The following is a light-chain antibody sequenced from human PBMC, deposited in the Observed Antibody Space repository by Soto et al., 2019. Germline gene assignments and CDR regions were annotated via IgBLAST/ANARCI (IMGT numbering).Light chain of an antibody. J-gene: IGKJ2*01. CDR1: QRITTY. CDR2: PPG. V-gene: IGKV1-39*01. Sequence: IQMTQSPSSLSASVGDRVTITCRASQRITTYLNWYQQRPGRAPKLLISPPGTLQRGVPSRFIGSGSGTDFTLTITSLQPEDFVTSFCQQSYSTPYTFVQGNKLVSK. CDR3: QQSYSTPYT.